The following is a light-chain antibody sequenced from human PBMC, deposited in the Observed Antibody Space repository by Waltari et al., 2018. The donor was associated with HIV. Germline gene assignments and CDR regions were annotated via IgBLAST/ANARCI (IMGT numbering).Light chain of an antibody. J-gene: IGLJ6*01. CDR3: LLYGGASYV. CDR1: LGTVSTSCY. V-gene: IGLV7-43*01. CDR2: GGN. Sequence: QTLVTHESSLTVSPGGTVTPTSGLTLGTVSTSCYPNWLQQKPGHPPTALIYGGNTKHRWTPARYSGTIGVDKATLTLAAVQPEDEAIYCCLLYGGASYVFGGGTFVTVL.